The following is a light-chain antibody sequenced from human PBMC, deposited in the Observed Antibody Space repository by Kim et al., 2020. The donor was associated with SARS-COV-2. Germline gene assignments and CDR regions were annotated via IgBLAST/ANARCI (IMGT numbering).Light chain of an antibody. V-gene: IGLV2-14*03. CDR3: TSYTGADTVV. Sequence: QSVLTQPASVSGSPGQSITISCTGTSSLVGDYNYVSWYQQHPDKAPKLIIYDVSDRPSGVSTHFSGSKSGNTASLTISWLQAADEADYYCTSYTGADTVVFGGGTQLTVL. J-gene: IGLJ2*01. CDR2: DVS. CDR1: SSLVGDYNY.